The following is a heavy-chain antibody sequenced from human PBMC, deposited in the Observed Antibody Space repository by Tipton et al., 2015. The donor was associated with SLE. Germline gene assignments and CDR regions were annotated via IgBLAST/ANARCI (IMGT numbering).Heavy chain of an antibody. V-gene: IGHV4-34*01. CDR1: GGSFSGYY. CDR2: INHSGGT. D-gene: IGHD3/OR15-3a*01. J-gene: IGHJ6*03. Sequence: TLSLTCAVYGGSFSGYYWSWIRQTPGKGLEWIGEINHSGGTKYNPSLKRRGNISADTAKNQFYLKLSSVTAADTAVYYCARAPGLDRDYYYYYYMDVWGKGSTVTVSS. CDR3: ARAPGLDRDYYYYYYMDV.